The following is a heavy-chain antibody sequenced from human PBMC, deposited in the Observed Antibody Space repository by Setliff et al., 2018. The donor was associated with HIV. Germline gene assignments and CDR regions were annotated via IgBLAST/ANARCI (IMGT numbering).Heavy chain of an antibody. V-gene: IGHV3-7*03. CDR1: GFTFSSYW. CDR3: ARPYDSSGHIEGY. J-gene: IGHJ4*02. D-gene: IGHD3-22*01. Sequence: PGGSLRLSCAASGFTFSSYWMSWVRQAPGKGLEWVANIKQDGSEKYYVDSVKGRFTISRDNAKNSLYLQMNSLRDEDTAVYYCARPYDSSGHIEGYWGQGTLVTVSS. CDR2: IKQDGSEK.